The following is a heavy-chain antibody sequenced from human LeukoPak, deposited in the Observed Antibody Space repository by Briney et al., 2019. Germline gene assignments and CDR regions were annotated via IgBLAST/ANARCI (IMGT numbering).Heavy chain of an antibody. J-gene: IGHJ4*02. CDR2: INPSDGST. D-gene: IGHD5-24*01. V-gene: IGHV1-46*01. CDR3: AREGAGRDGYNFDY. Sequence: ASVKVCKASGYTFTSYYKHWLRQAPGQGLEWMGIINPSDGSTTYAQKFQGRVTMTRDTSTSTVYMELSSLRSEDTAVYFCAREGAGRDGYNFDYWGQGTLVTVSS. CDR1: GYTFTSYY.